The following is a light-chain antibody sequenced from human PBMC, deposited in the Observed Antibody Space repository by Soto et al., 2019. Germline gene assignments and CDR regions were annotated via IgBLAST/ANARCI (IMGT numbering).Light chain of an antibody. CDR2: KAS. V-gene: IGKV1-5*03. Sequence: DIQMTQSPSTLSASVGDRVTITCRASQSISSWLAWYQQKPGKAPKLLIYKASSLEGGVPSRLSGSGSGTEFTLTIRSLQPDDFAIYYCQQYNSYWRFGQGTKVDIK. J-gene: IGKJ1*01. CDR3: QQYNSYWR. CDR1: QSISSW.